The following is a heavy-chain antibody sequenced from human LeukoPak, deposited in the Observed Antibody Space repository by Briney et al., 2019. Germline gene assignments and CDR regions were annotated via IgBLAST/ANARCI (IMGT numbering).Heavy chain of an antibody. Sequence: GASVKVSCKASGGTFSSYTISWVRQAPGQGLEWMGRIIPILGIANYAQKFQGRVTMTRNTSISTAYMELSSLRSEDTAVYYCARGVYYYDSSGYYPGWYFDLWGRGTLVTVSS. CDR2: IIPILGIA. J-gene: IGHJ2*01. V-gene: IGHV1-69*02. D-gene: IGHD3-22*01. CDR1: GGTFSSYT. CDR3: ARGVYYYDSSGYYPGWYFDL.